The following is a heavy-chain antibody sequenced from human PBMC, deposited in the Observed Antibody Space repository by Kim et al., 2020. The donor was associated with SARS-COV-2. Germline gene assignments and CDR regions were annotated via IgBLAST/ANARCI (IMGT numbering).Heavy chain of an antibody. CDR1: GYTFTGYY. Sequence: ASVKVSCKASGYTFTGYYMHWVRQAPGQGLEWMGRINPNSGGTNYAQKFQGRVTMTRDTSISTAYMELSRLRSDDTAVYYCAREGVGVFEVVIHVAYYYYYGMDVWGQGTTVTVSS. CDR2: INPNSGGT. V-gene: IGHV1-2*06. J-gene: IGHJ6*02. D-gene: IGHD3-3*01. CDR3: AREGVGVFEVVIHVAYYYYYGMDV.